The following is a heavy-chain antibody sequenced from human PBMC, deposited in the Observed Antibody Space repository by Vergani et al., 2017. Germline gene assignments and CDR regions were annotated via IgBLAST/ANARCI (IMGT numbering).Heavy chain of an antibody. CDR1: GFTFDDYA. D-gene: IGHD2-2*01. J-gene: IGHJ3*02. CDR3: AKEIGYCSSTSCYFGAFDI. CDR2: ISWNSGSI. V-gene: IGHV3-9*01. Sequence: EVQLLESGGGLVQPGRSLRLSCAASGFTFDDYAMHWVRQAPGKGLEWVSGISWNSGSIGYADSVKGRFTISRDNSKNTMYLQMNSLRADDTAVYYCAKEIGYCSSTSCYFGAFDIWGQGTMVTVSS.